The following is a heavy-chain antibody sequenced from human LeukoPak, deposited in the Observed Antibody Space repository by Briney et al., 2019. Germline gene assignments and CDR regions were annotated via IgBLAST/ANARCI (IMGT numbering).Heavy chain of an antibody. J-gene: IGHJ4*02. CDR1: GFTFSSYG. V-gene: IGHV3-30*02. Sequence: GGSLRLSCAASGFTFSSYGMHWVRQAPGKGLEWVAFIRYDGSNKYYADSVKGRFTISRDNAKNSLYLQMNSLRAEDTALYYCARGSTYYDILTGYHYYFDYWGQGTLVTVSS. D-gene: IGHD3-9*01. CDR2: IRYDGSNK. CDR3: ARGSTYYDILTGYHYYFDY.